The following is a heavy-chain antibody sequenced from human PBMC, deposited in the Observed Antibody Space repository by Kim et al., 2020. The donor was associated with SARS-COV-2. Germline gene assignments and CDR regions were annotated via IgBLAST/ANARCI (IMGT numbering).Heavy chain of an antibody. CDR3: AREFRIQLWLYYYMDV. D-gene: IGHD5-18*01. Sequence: SGNGRFTITREKSKNTLYLQMNSLRAEDTAVYYCAREFRIQLWLYYYMDVWGKGTTVTVSS. V-gene: IGHV3-30*07. J-gene: IGHJ6*03.